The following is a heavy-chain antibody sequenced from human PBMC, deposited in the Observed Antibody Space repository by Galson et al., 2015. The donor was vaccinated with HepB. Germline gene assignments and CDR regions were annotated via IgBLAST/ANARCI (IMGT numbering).Heavy chain of an antibody. Sequence: SLRLSCAASGFTFSSYSMNWVRQAPGKGLEWVSSISSSSSYIYYADSVKGRFTISRDNAKSSLYLQMNSLRAEDTAVYYCARDRGITMIVARLDYWGQGTLVTVSS. CDR1: GFTFSSYS. D-gene: IGHD3-22*01. CDR3: ARDRGITMIVARLDY. CDR2: ISSSSSYI. J-gene: IGHJ4*02. V-gene: IGHV3-21*01.